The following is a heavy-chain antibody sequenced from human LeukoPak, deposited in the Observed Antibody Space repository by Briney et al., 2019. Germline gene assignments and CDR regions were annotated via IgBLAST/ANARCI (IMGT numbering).Heavy chain of an antibody. CDR1: GFTFSRNG. CDR3: AKDFYGSGSRYTGAFDI. D-gene: IGHD3-10*01. J-gene: IGHJ3*02. CDR2: IWYDGSQK. V-gene: IGHV3-33*06. Sequence: GGSLRLSCAASGFTFSRNGMHWVRQAPGKGLEWVAVIWYDGSQKYYADSVKGRFTISRDNSENTLYLQMNSLRAGDTAVYYCAKDFYGSGSRYTGAFDIWGQGTMVTVSS.